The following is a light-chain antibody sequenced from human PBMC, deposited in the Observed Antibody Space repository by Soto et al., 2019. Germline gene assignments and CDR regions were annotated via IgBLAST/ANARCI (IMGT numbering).Light chain of an antibody. J-gene: IGKJ1*01. CDR1: QSVSSSY. V-gene: IGKV3-20*01. CDR2: GAS. CDR3: QQYGSSPWT. Sequence: EIVLTQSPATLSVSPGERGTLSCRASQSVSSSYVAWYQQKPGHAPRLLIYGASSRATGIPDRFSGGGSGTDFTLTISTLEPEDFAVYYCQQYGSSPWTFGQGTKVDI.